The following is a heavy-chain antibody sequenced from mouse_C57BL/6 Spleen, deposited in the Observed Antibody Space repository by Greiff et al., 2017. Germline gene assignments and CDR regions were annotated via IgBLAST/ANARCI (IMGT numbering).Heavy chain of an antibody. V-gene: IGHV1-55*01. CDR1: GYTFTSSW. J-gene: IGHJ4*01. CDR3: ARAPYYAMDY. Sequence: VQLQQPGAELVKPGASLKMSCKASGYTFTSSWITWVKQRPGQGLEWIGDIYPGSGSTNYNEKFKSKATLTVDTSSSTAYMQLSSLTSEDSAVYYCARAPYYAMDYWGQGTSVTVSS. CDR2: IYPGSGST.